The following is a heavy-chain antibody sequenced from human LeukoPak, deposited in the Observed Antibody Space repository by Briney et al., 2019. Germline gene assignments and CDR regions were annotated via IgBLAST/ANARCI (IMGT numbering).Heavy chain of an antibody. J-gene: IGHJ6*03. V-gene: IGHV4-59*01. CDR3: ARTTMVRGTYYMDV. CDR2: IYYSGCT. CDR1: GGSISSYY. D-gene: IGHD3-10*01. Sequence: PSETLSLTCTVCGGSISSYYWSWIRQPPGKGLEWIGYIYYSGCTNYNPSLKSRVTISVDTSKNQFSLKLSSVTAADTAVYYCARTTMVRGTYYMDVWGKGTTVTISS.